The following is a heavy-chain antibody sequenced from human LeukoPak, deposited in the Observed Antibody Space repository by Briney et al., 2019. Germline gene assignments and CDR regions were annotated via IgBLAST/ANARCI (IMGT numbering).Heavy chain of an antibody. CDR2: IYYSGST. D-gene: IGHD2-15*01. CDR3: ARSVEGYCSGGSCYYYSYYMDV. V-gene: IGHV4-59*01. CDR1: GGSISSYY. Sequence: PSETLSLTCTVSGGSISSYYWSWIRQPPGKGLEWIGYIYYSGSTNYNPSLKSRVTISVDTSKNQFSLKLSSVTAADTAVYYCARSVEGYCSGGSCYYYSYYMDVWGKGTTVTISS. J-gene: IGHJ6*03.